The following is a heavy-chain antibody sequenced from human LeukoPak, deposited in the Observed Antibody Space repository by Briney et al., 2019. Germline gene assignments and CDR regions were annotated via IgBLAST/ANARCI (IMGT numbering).Heavy chain of an antibody. V-gene: IGHV3-23*01. CDR2: IASSLGAT. D-gene: IGHD4-17*01. CDR3: AKIPSPSDRGDFSYHFDF. Sequence: GGSLRLSCAASGFTFSTCAMSWVRQAPGKGLEWVAGIASSLGATYYADSVKGRFRISRDNSKSALNLQMNRLRTEDTAIYYCAKIPSPSDRGDFSYHFDFWGQGTLVTVSS. CDR1: GFTFSTCA. J-gene: IGHJ4*02.